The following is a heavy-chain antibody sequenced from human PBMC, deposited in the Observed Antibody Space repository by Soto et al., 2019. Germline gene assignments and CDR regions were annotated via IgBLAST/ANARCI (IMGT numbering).Heavy chain of an antibody. J-gene: IGHJ4*02. V-gene: IGHV3-33*01. CDR3: ARGSHSGSGSYYLYYFVF. Sequence: GGSLRLSCAASGFTFSSYGMHWVRQAPGKGLEWVAVIWYDGGNKYNADFVKGRFTISRDNSKNTLYLEMKSLRAEGTAVYYCARGSHSGSGSYYLYYFVFWGPGTLFPVST. CDR1: GFTFSSYG. D-gene: IGHD3-10*01. CDR2: IWYDGGNK.